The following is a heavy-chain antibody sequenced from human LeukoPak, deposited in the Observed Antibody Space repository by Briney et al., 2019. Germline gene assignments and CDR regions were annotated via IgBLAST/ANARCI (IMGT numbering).Heavy chain of an antibody. V-gene: IGHV4-39*01. CDR3: ARRGSGCGDIWFDP. Sequence: SETLSLTCTVSGASISSGRSYWGWIRQPPGKGLEWIGNIYYSGSSYYNPSLKSRVTISVDTSKNQFSLKLNSVTAADTAVFYCARRGSGCGDIWFDPWGQGILVTVSS. D-gene: IGHD2-21*01. CDR1: GASISSGRSY. CDR2: IYYSGSS. J-gene: IGHJ5*02.